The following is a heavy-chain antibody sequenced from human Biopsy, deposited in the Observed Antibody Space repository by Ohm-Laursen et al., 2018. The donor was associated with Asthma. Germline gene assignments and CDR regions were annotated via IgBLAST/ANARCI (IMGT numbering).Heavy chain of an antibody. V-gene: IGHV3-30-3*01. CDR3: AREGVAGTHIED. D-gene: IGHD6-19*01. Sequence: LSCAASRFTYEMHWFRQAPGKGLEWVAVISYDGSSIYYADSVKGRFTISRDNSKNTLSLQMNSLTAEDTAVYYCAREGVAGTHIEDWGQGTLVTVSS. CDR1: RFTYE. J-gene: IGHJ4*02. CDR2: ISYDGSSI.